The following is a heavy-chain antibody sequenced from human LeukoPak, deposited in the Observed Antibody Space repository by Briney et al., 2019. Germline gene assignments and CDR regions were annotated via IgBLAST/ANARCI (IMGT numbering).Heavy chain of an antibody. Sequence: GGSLRLSCAASGFTFSSYWMSWVRQAPGKGLEWVANIKQDGSEKYYVDSVKGRLTISRDNAKNSLYLQMNSLRAEDTAVYYCARPTRYYDSSGEDAFDIWGQGTMVTVSS. CDR1: GFTFSSYW. J-gene: IGHJ3*02. V-gene: IGHV3-7*01. CDR3: ARPTRYYDSSGEDAFDI. D-gene: IGHD3-22*01. CDR2: IKQDGSEK.